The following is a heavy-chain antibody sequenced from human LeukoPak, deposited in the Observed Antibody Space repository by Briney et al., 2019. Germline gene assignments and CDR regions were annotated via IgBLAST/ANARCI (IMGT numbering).Heavy chain of an antibody. V-gene: IGHV4-34*01. CDR2: INHSGST. CDR3: ARSHSLNKY. Sequence: SETLSLTCAVYGGSFSGYYWSWIRQPPGKGLEWIGEINHSGSTNYNPSLKSRVTISVDTSKNQFSLKLSSVTAADTAVYYCARSHSLNKYWGQGTLVTVSS. CDR1: GGSFSGYY. D-gene: IGHD2/OR15-2a*01. J-gene: IGHJ4*02.